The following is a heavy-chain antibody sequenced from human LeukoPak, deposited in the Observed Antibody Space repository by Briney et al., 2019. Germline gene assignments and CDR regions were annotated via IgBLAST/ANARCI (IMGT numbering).Heavy chain of an antibody. Sequence: SVKVSCKASGGTFSSYAISWVRQAPGQGLEWMGGIIPIFGTANYAQKFHGRVTITADESTSTAYMELSSLRSEDTAVYHCASTVLSYNWNSPFDYWGQGTLVTVSS. CDR2: IIPIFGTA. V-gene: IGHV1-69*13. D-gene: IGHD1/OR15-1a*01. CDR3: ASTVLSYNWNSPFDY. CDR1: GGTFSSYA. J-gene: IGHJ4*02.